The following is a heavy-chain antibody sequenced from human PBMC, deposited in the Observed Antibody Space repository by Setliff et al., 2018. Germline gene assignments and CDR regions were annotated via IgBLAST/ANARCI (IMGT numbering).Heavy chain of an antibody. D-gene: IGHD2-21*02. CDR2: IIPIFGTT. V-gene: IGHV1-69*05. CDR1: GFVFTNYA. Sequence: SVKVSCKTSGFVFTNYAITWVRQAPGQGLEWMGGIIPIFGTTTYAQKFLGRVTITTDESSSTGYMELSSLRSEDTAVYFCARESVVVVTTTNYYYYIDVWGEGTTVTVSS. CDR3: ARESVVVVTTTNYYYYIDV. J-gene: IGHJ6*03.